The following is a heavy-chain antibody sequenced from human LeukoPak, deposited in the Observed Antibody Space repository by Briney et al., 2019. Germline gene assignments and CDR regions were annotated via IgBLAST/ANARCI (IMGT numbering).Heavy chain of an antibody. V-gene: IGHV3-33*01. Sequence: PGRSLRLSCAVSGFIFSDYGFHWVRQAPGKGLEWVAVTRFDGSIKQYADSVKGRFTISRDDSKNTLYLQMNFLKSEDTAVYYCARWGGTRQYYFDYWGQGTLSPSPQ. CDR1: GFIFSDYG. D-gene: IGHD1-1*01. CDR3: ARWGGTRQYYFDY. J-gene: IGHJ4*02. CDR2: TRFDGSIK.